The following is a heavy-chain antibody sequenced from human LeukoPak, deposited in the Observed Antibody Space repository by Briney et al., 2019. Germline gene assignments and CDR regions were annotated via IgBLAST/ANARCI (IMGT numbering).Heavy chain of an antibody. Sequence: SETLSLTCAVYGGSFSGYYWSWIRQPPGKGLEWIGEINHSGSTNYNPSLKSRVTISVDTSKNQFSLKLSSVTAAGTAVYYCARHRLSITIFGVVPYYFDYWGQGTLVTVSS. J-gene: IGHJ4*02. CDR3: ARHRLSITIFGVVPYYFDY. CDR1: GGSFSGYY. D-gene: IGHD3-3*01. V-gene: IGHV4-34*01. CDR2: INHSGST.